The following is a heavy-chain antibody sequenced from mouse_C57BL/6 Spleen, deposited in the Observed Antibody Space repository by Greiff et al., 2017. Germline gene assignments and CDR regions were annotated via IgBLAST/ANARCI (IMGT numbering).Heavy chain of an antibody. CDR2: IDTSDSYT. V-gene: IGHV1-69*01. CDR1: GYTFTSYW. D-gene: IGHD2-1*01. CDR3: ATNLLNYFDY. J-gene: IGHJ2*01. Sequence: QVQLQQPGAELVMPGASVKLSCKASGYTFTSYWMHWVKQRPGQGLEWIGEIDTSDSYTNYNQKLKGKSTLTVDKSSSTAYMQLSSLKSEDSAVYYCATNLLNYFDYWGQGTTLTVSS.